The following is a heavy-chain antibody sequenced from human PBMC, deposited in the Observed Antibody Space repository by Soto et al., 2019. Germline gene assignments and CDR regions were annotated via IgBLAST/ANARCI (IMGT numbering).Heavy chain of an antibody. CDR1: GYTFTHYY. Sequence: QVQLVQSGAEVKKPGASVKLSCRTSGYTFTHYYIHWVRQAPGQGLEWLGIINPASGSTNYAQDLQGRVTLTMDTSTTTVYMDLSGLRAEDTAIFYCARDLAAGDHWSQGTLVTVSS. V-gene: IGHV1-46*01. D-gene: IGHD6-13*01. CDR3: ARDLAAGDH. CDR2: INPASGST. J-gene: IGHJ4*02.